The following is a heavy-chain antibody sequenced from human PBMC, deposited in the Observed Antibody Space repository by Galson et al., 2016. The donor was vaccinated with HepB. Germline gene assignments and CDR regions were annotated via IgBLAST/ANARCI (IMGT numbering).Heavy chain of an antibody. CDR3: ARQQVGNNWFDP. J-gene: IGHJ5*02. CDR1: GGSFSAYY. Sequence: SETLSLTCGVYGGSFSAYYWTWIRQPPGKGLEWIGEINHSGTTKYNPSLKSRVTISADTSKNQFSLKVSSVTAADTAVYYCARQQVGNNWFDPWGQGALVTVSS. V-gene: IGHV4-34*01. D-gene: IGHD1-14*01. CDR2: INHSGTT.